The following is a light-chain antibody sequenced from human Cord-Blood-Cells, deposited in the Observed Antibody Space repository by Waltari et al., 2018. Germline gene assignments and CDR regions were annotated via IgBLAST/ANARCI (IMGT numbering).Light chain of an antibody. J-gene: IGKJ3*01. CDR1: HGISSW. V-gene: IGKV1-12*01. CDR3: QQANSFPFT. Sequence: DTQMTQPPSSVSASVGDTVTITCRANHGISSWLAWYQQKPGKAPKLLIYAASSFQSGVPSSFIGSRAGTDFTLTISSRQPEEFATYYCQQANSFPFTFGPGTKVDIK. CDR2: AAS.